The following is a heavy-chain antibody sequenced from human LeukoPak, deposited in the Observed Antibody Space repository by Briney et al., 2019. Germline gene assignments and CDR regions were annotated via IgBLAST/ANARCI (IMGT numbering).Heavy chain of an antibody. CDR2: INPNSGGT. D-gene: IGHD6-13*01. J-gene: IGHJ4*02. Sequence: GASVKVSCKASGYTFTGYYMHWVRQAPGQGLEWMGWINPNSGGTNYAQKFQGRVTMTRDTSISTAYMELSRLRSDDTAVYYCARAPGGSSWLFDYWGQGTLVTVSS. CDR1: GYTFTGYY. CDR3: ARAPGGSSWLFDY. V-gene: IGHV1-2*02.